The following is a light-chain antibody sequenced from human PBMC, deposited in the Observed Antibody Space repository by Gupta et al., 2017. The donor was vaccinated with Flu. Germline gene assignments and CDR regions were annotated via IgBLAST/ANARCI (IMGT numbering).Light chain of an antibody. V-gene: IGLV7-43*01. CDR2: NTT. Sequence: GTVTLTCAARTGAVTSGYFPSWFQQKPGQAPMSLFYNTTNRHSWTPARFSGSRLGGKAALTVSGVQPEDEADYYCLLYYGGSQVFGGGTKLTVL. CDR3: LLYYGGSQV. CDR1: TGAVTSGYF. J-gene: IGLJ3*02.